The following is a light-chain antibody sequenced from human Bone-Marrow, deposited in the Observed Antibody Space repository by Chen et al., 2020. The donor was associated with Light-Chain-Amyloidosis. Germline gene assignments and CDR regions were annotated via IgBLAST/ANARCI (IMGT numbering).Light chain of an antibody. Sequence: NCMLTQPHSVSESPGKTVIISCTRSSGSIATNYVQWYQQRPGSSPTTVIYEDDQRPSGVPDRFSGSVDRSSNSASLTISGLKTEDEADYYCQSYQGSSQGVFGGGTKLTVL. CDR2: EDD. CDR3: QSYQGSSQGV. CDR1: SGSIATNY. V-gene: IGLV6-57*01. J-gene: IGLJ3*02.